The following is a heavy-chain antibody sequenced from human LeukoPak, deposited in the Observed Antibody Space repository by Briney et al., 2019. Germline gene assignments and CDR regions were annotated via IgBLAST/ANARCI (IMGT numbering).Heavy chain of an antibody. Sequence: SSVKVSCKASGGTFSSYAISWVRQAPRQGLEWMGGIIPIFGTANYAQKFQGRVTITTDESTSTAYMELSSLRSEDTAVYYCARVWARLESTNAFDIWGQGTMVTVSS. J-gene: IGHJ3*02. D-gene: IGHD3-16*01. CDR1: GGTFSSYA. V-gene: IGHV1-69*05. CDR3: ARVWARLESTNAFDI. CDR2: IIPIFGTA.